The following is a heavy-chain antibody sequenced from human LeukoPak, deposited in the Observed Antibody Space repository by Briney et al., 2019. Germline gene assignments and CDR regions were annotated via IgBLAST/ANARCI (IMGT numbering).Heavy chain of an antibody. D-gene: IGHD3-10*01. CDR2: IWYDGSNK. J-gene: IGHJ5*02. CDR3: ARDRLTMVRGVILWFDP. CDR1: GFTFSSYG. V-gene: IGHV3-33*01. Sequence: GGSLRLSCAASGFTFSSYGMDWVRQAPGKGLEWVAVIWYDGSNKYYADSVKGRFTISRDNSKNTLYLQMNSLRAEDTAVYYCARDRLTMVRGVILWFDPWGQGTLVTVSS.